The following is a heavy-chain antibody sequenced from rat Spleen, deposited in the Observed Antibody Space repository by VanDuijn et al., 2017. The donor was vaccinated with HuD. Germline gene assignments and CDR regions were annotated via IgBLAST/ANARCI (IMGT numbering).Heavy chain of an antibody. V-gene: IGHV5-25*01. J-gene: IGHJ2*01. CDR3: ATGALYNNYED. CDR1: GFTFSSFS. CDR2: IISGGSNT. D-gene: IGHD1-10*01. Sequence: EVQLVESGGGLVQPGRSLKLSCAASGFTFSSFSMAWMRQAPKKGLEWVGTIISGGSNTYYPDSVKGRFTVSRDNAQNTLYLQMNSLRSEDTATYYCATGALYNNYEDWGQGVMVTVSS.